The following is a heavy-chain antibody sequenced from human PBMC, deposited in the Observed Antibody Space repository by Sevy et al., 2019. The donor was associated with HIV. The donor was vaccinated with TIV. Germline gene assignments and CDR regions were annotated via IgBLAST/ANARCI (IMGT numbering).Heavy chain of an antibody. CDR1: GFTFGDYP. CDR3: TRWSGSQSIFDY. V-gene: IGHV3-49*04. D-gene: IGHD1-26*01. Sequence: GGSLRLSCTASGFTFGDYPMSWVHQAPGKGLEWISFFKSRNHGGTTENAASVKGRFTMSRDDSKSIAYLQMNNLKTEDTAVYYCTRWSGSQSIFDYWGQGTLVTVSS. CDR2: FKSRNHGGTT. J-gene: IGHJ4*02.